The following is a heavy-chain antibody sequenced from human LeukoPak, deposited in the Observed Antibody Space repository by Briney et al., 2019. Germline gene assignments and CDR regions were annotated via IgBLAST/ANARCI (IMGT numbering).Heavy chain of an antibody. CDR3: ASDSGSYNAFDY. J-gene: IGHJ4*02. V-gene: IGHV4-30-2*01. Sequence: SETLSLTCVVSGGSISSGGYSWSWIRQPPGKGLEWIGYIYHSGSTYYNPSLKSRVTISVDRSKNQFSLKLSSVTAADTAVYYCASDSGSYNAFDYWGQGTLVTVSS. CDR2: IYHSGST. D-gene: IGHD1-26*01. CDR1: GGSISSGGYS.